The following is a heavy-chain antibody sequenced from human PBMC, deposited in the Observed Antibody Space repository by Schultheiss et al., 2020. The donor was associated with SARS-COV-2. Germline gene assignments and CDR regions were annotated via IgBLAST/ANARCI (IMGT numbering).Heavy chain of an antibody. D-gene: IGHD3-3*01. CDR2: INAGNGNT. J-gene: IGHJ6*02. V-gene: IGHV1-3*01. CDR3: ARTRSGVGYDFWSGYFASSYYYYGMDV. Sequence: ASVKVSCKASGYTFTSYAMHWVRQAPGQRLEWMGWINAGNGNTKYAQKLQGRVTMTTDTSTSTAYMELRSLRSDDTAVYYCARTRSGVGYDFWSGYFASSYYYYGMDVWGQGTTVTVSS. CDR1: GYTFTSYA.